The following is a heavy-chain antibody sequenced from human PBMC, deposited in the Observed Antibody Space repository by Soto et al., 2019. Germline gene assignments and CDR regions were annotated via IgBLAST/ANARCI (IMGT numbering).Heavy chain of an antibody. CDR2: ISGSGGST. V-gene: IGHV3-23*01. CDR1: GFTFSSYS. D-gene: IGHD3-10*01. Sequence: GGSLRLSCAASGFTFSSYSMSWVRQAPGKELEWVSAISGSGGSTYYAESVKGRFTISRDNSKNTLYLQMNSLRAEDTAVYYCAKLRPLITMVRGVNFDYWGQGTLVTVSS. CDR3: AKLRPLITMVRGVNFDY. J-gene: IGHJ4*02.